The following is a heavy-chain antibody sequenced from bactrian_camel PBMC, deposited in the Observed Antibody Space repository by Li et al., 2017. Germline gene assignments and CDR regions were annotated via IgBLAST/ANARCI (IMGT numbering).Heavy chain of an antibody. CDR2: SYTAGGII. CDR1: GEYRRRSNC. Sequence: HVQLVESGGGSVQAGGSLRLSCVASGEYRRRSNCMAWFRQSPGREREAIVASYTAGGIIYYADSVKGRFTISRDDGEKTLYLHMDSLKPEDSAMYYCAADSTRRNCAGRFTVGQGEWGQGTQVTVS. CDR3: AADSTRRNCAGRFTVGQGE. D-gene: IGHD3*01. J-gene: IGHJ4*01. V-gene: IGHV3S54*01.